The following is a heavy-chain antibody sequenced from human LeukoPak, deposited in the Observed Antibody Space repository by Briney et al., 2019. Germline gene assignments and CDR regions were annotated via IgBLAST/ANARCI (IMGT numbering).Heavy chain of an antibody. CDR3: ARDPPDY. CDR1: GFTFSSY. CDR2: ILNSGTTT. Sequence: PGGSLRLSCAASGFTFSSYMNWVRQAPGKGLEWVSYILNSGTTTYYADSVKGRFTISRDNAKNSLYLQMNSLRAEDTGVYYCARDPPDYWGQGILVTVSS. J-gene: IGHJ4*02. V-gene: IGHV3-48*03.